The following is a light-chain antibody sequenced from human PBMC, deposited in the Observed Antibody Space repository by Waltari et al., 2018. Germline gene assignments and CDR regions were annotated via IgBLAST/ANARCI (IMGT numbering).Light chain of an antibody. CDR2: QDS. CDR3: QAWDSSTHVV. V-gene: IGLV3-1*01. CDR1: KLGAKY. Sequence: SYELTQPPSVSVSPGQTASITCSGDKLGAKYACWYQQEPGQSPVLVINQDSKRPSGIPERFSGSNSGNTATLTISGTQAMDEADYYCQAWDSSTHVVFGGGTKLTVL. J-gene: IGLJ2*01.